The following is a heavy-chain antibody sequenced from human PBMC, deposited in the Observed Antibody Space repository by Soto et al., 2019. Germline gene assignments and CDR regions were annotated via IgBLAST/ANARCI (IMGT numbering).Heavy chain of an antibody. CDR1: GYTFTSYA. J-gene: IGHJ4*02. Sequence: ASVKVSCKASGYTFTSYAMHWVRQAPGQRLEWMGWINAGNGNTKYSQKFQGRVTITRDTSASTAYMELSSLRSEDTAVYYCARDLLPHRLTGTTGVYYFDYWGQGTLVTVSS. CDR2: INAGNGNT. D-gene: IGHD1-20*01. CDR3: ARDLLPHRLTGTTGVYYFDY. V-gene: IGHV1-3*01.